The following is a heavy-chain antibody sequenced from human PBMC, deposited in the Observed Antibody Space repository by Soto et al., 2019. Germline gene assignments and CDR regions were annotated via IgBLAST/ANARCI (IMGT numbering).Heavy chain of an antibody. CDR2: ISSSSSYT. CDR1: GFTFSDYY. D-gene: IGHD5-12*01. Sequence: PGGSLRLSCAASGFTFSDYYMSWIRQAPGKGLEWVSYISSSSSYTNYADSVKGRFTISRDNAKNSLYLQMNSLRAEDTAVYYCARDSIRGYSGYDLSPFDYWGQGTLVTVSS. J-gene: IGHJ4*02. CDR3: ARDSIRGYSGYDLSPFDY. V-gene: IGHV3-11*06.